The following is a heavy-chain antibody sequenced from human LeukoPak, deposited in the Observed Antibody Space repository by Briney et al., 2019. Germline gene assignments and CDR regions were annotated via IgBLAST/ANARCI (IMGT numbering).Heavy chain of an antibody. CDR3: AKSQRNDQQVVQRIDY. CDR2: ISGSGDTT. Sequence: SLXLSCTASRFPFSTYAMSWVRQAPGKGLEWVSSISGSGDTTYYTGSVKGRFTISRDNSKNALYLQMSSLRAEDTAVYYCAKSQRNDQQVVQRIDYWGQGTLVTVSS. CDR1: RFPFSTYA. V-gene: IGHV3-23*01. D-gene: IGHD2-2*01. J-gene: IGHJ4*02.